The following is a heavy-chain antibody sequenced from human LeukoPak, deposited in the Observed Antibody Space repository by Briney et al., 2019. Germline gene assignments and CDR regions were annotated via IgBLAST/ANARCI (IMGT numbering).Heavy chain of an antibody. CDR2: IKQDGSEK. CDR1: GGSFNGYY. CDR3: ARDDYYGSGSYYNNPPFDY. Sequence: ETLSLTCAVYGGSFNGYYWNWIRQAPGKGLEWVANIKQDGSEKYYVDSVKGRFTISGDNAKNSLYLQMNSLRAEDTAVYYCARDDYYGSGSYYNNPPFDYWGQGTLVTVSS. J-gene: IGHJ4*02. D-gene: IGHD3-10*01. V-gene: IGHV3-7*01.